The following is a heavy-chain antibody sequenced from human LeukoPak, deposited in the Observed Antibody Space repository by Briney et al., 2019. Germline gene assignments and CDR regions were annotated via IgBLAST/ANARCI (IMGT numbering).Heavy chain of an antibody. Sequence: GESLQISCQGSGYSFTSYWIGWVRQMPGKGLEWMGIIYPGDSDTRYSPSFQGQVTISADKSISTAYLQWSSLKASDTAMYYCARHGIEYYYDSSGYYGFDYWGQGTLVTVSS. CDR2: IYPGDSDT. J-gene: IGHJ4*02. CDR1: GYSFTSYW. D-gene: IGHD3-22*01. V-gene: IGHV5-51*01. CDR3: ARHGIEYYYDSSGYYGFDY.